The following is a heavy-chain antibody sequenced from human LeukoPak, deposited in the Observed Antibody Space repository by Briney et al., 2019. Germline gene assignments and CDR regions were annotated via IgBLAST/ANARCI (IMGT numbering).Heavy chain of an antibody. CDR1: DDSINRDF. D-gene: IGHD6-19*01. J-gene: IGHJ4*02. CDR3: ARLPDISGWPFDY. Sequence: SETLSLTCTASDDSINRDFWTWIRQPPGKGPEWIGYIRYSGRTEYNPSLKSRVTISIDRSKNQFSLKLMSVTAADTAIYYCARLPDISGWPFDYWGQGMLVTVSS. V-gene: IGHV4-59*01. CDR2: IRYSGRT.